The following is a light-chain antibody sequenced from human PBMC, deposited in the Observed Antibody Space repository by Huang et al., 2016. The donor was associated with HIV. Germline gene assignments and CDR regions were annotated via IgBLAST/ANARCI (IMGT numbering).Light chain of an antibody. CDR1: QNVNSN. V-gene: IGKV3-15*01. CDR3: QQYNNWPCT. J-gene: IGKJ2*02. Sequence: EIVMTQSPATLSVSPGERATLSCRASQNVNSNLAWYQQIPCQAPRPLIYGASTRATGIPASFSGSGSGTEFTLTISSLQSEDFAVYYCQQYNNWPCTFGQGTKLEIK. CDR2: GAS.